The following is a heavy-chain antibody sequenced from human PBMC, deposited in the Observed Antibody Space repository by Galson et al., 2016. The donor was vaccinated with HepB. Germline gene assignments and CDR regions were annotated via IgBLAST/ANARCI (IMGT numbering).Heavy chain of an antibody. J-gene: IGHJ5*02. D-gene: IGHD3-3*01. CDR1: GFSFSHAW. CDR2: IKSKIDGGTT. CDR3: TVAATYDFWSGYYMLDP. V-gene: IGHV3-15*07. Sequence: LRLSCAASGFSFSHAWMHWVRQAPGEGLEWVGRIKSKIDGGTTDYAAPVKGRFAISRDDSKNTLYLQMNRLKTEDTGVYYCTVAATYDFWSGYYMLDPWGQGTLVTVSS.